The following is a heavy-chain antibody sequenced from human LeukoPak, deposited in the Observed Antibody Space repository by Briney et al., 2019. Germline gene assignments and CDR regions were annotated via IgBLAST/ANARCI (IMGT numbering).Heavy chain of an antibody. CDR2: IRSKAYGGTT. J-gene: IGHJ4*02. CDR1: GFTFGDYA. CDR3: TRHDFWSAIPGDY. V-gene: IGHV3-49*04. Sequence: GGSLRLSCTASGFTFGDYAMSWVRQAPGKGLEWVGFIRSKAYGGTTEYAASVKGRFTISRDDSKSIAYLQMNSLKTEDTAVYYCTRHDFWSAIPGDYWGQGTLVTVSS. D-gene: IGHD3-3*01.